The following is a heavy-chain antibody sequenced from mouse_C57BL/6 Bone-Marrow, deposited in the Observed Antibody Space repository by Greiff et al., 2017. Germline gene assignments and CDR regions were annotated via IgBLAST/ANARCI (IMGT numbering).Heavy chain of an antibody. CDR2: IYPGSGNT. D-gene: IGHD1-1*01. CDR3: ASDYYDSSWEFAY. J-gene: IGHJ3*01. V-gene: IGHV1-76*01. Sequence: VQLQESGAELVRPGASVKLSCKASGYTFTDYYINWVKQRPGQGLEWIARIYPGSGNTYYNEKFKGKATLPAEKSSSTAYMQLSSLTSEDSAVYFCASDYYDSSWEFAYWGQGTLVTVSA. CDR1: GYTFTDYY.